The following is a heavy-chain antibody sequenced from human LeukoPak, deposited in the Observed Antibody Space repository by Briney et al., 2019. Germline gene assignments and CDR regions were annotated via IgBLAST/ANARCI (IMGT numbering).Heavy chain of an antibody. CDR2: ICSGGST. V-gene: IGHV3-53*04. Sequence: GGSLRLSCAASGFTVSSNYMSWVRQAPGKGLEWVSVICSGGSTYYADSVKGRFTISRHNSKNTLYLQMNSLRAEDTAVYYCARDCSGGSCYSSGAFDIWGQGTMVTVSS. D-gene: IGHD2-15*01. CDR1: GFTVSSNY. CDR3: ARDCSGGSCYSSGAFDI. J-gene: IGHJ3*02.